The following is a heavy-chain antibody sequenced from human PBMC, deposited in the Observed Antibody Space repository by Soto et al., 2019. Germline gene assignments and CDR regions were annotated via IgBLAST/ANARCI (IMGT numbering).Heavy chain of an antibody. CDR3: RRSSRYSTDV. J-gene: IGHJ6*02. V-gene: IGHV4-39*01. D-gene: IGHD6-13*01. Sequence: SETLSLTCTVSGDSIRSSSCWGWIRQPPGKGLEWIGSIYSTGNTYYNPSLNSQVTISVDTSKNQFSLNVISVTAADTAVYYCRRSSRYSTDVWGQGTTVTV. CDR1: GDSIRSSSC. CDR2: IYSTGNT.